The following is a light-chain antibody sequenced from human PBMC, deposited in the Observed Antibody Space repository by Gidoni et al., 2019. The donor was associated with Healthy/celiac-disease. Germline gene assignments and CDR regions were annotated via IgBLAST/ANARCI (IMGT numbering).Light chain of an antibody. Sequence: GTLSLSPGERATLSCRASQSVSSSYLAWYQQKPGQAPRLLIYGASSRATGIPDRFSGSGSGTDFTLTISRLEPEDFAVYYCQQYGSSPRTFGQGTKVEIK. CDR3: QQYGSSPRT. V-gene: IGKV3-20*01. CDR1: QSVSSSY. CDR2: GAS. J-gene: IGKJ1*01.